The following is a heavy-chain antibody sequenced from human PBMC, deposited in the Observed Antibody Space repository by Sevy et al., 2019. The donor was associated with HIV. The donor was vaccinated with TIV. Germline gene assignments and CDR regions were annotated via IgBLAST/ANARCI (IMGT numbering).Heavy chain of an antibody. Sequence: GGSLRLSCTASGFTFGDYAMSWFRQAPGKGLEWVGFIRSKAYDGTTEYAASVKGRFTISRDDSKSIAYLQMNSLKTEDTDVYYCTREDYDFWSGYYTGGYWGQGTLVTVSS. CDR2: IRSKAYDGTT. J-gene: IGHJ4*02. CDR3: TREDYDFWSGYYTGGY. V-gene: IGHV3-49*03. CDR1: GFTFGDYA. D-gene: IGHD3-3*01.